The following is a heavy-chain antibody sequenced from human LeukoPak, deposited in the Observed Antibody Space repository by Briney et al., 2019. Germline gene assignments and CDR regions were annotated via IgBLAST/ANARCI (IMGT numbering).Heavy chain of an antibody. D-gene: IGHD1/OR15-1a*01. J-gene: IGHJ4*02. CDR1: GHHLSDLA. CDR2: FHPEEDAT. V-gene: IGHV1-24*01. Sequence: GASVKVSCKVSGHHLSDLAMHWVRQAPGEGLEWIGGFHPEEDATIYAQKFQGRVRMTEGTSTDTAYIELTSLRSEDTAVYYCAAVQLPEHYFDFWGQGTLVTVSS. CDR3: AAVQLPEHYFDF.